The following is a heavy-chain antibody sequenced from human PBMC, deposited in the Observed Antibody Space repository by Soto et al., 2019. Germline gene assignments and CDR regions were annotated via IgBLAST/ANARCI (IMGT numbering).Heavy chain of an antibody. CDR2: INYSGST. J-gene: IGHJ4*02. Sequence: SETLSLTCAVYGGSFSGYYWSWIRQPPGKGLEWIGYINYSGSTNYNPSLKSRVTISVDTSKNQFSLKLSSVTAADTAVYYCARLRSGWYDYWGQGTLVTVSS. D-gene: IGHD6-19*01. V-gene: IGHV4-34*01. CDR3: ARLRSGWYDY. CDR1: GGSFSGYY.